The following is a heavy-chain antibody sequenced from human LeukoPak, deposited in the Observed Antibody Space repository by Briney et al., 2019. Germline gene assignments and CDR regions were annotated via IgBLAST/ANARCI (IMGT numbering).Heavy chain of an antibody. CDR1: GYTFTGYY. CDR3: ARGSIAEAPEANAFDI. Sequence: ASVKVSCKASGYTFTGYYLHWVRQAPGQGLEWMGWISPNSGGTKFAQKFQGRVTMTRDTSISTAYMELSGLRSDDTALFYCARGSIAEAPEANAFDIWGQGTLVTVSS. V-gene: IGHV1-2*02. D-gene: IGHD2-2*01. J-gene: IGHJ3*02. CDR2: ISPNSGGT.